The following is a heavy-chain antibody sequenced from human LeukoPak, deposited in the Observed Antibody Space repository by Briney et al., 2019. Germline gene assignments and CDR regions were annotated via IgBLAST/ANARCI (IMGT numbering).Heavy chain of an antibody. J-gene: IGHJ5*02. D-gene: IGHD1-26*01. V-gene: IGHV4-61*01. CDR2: IYNGVNT. CDR1: GASVSSASY. Sequence: SETLSLTCTVSGASVSSASYWTWIRQPPGKGVEWIAHIYNGVNTNYNPSLKGRVTISVDTSKNQFSLRLNSVTAADTAVYYCARSRAFNSGAFDPWGQGSLVTVSS. CDR3: ARSRAFNSGAFDP.